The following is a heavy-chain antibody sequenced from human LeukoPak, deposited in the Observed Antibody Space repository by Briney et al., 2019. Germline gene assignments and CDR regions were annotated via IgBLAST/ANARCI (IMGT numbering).Heavy chain of an antibody. CDR1: GFTFSSYA. CDR3: VKEGGGSGHFDY. D-gene: IGHD3-10*01. CDR2: ISYDGSNK. J-gene: IGHJ4*02. Sequence: GGSLRLSCAASGFTFSSYAMHWVRQAPGKGLEWVAVISYDGSNKYYADSVKGRFTISRDNCKNTLYLQMNSLRAEDTAVYYCVKEGGGSGHFDYWGQGTLVTVSS. V-gene: IGHV3-30-3*01.